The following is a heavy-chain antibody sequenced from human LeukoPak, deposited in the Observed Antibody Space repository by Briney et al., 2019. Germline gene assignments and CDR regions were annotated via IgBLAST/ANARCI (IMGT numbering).Heavy chain of an antibody. CDR3: ARGIGYFDWSEPDY. V-gene: IGHV1-8*01. D-gene: IGHD3-9*01. CDR2: MNPNSGNT. J-gene: IGHJ4*02. Sequence: ASVKVSCKASGYTFTSYDINWERQATGQGLEWMGWMNPNSGNTGYAQKFQGRVTMTRNTSISTAYMELSSLRSEDTAVYYCARGIGYFDWSEPDYWGQGTLVTVCS. CDR1: GYTFTSYD.